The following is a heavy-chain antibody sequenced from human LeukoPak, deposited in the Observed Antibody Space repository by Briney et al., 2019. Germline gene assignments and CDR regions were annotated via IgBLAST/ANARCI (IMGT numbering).Heavy chain of an antibody. J-gene: IGHJ4*02. Sequence: GGSLRLSCAASGFTFSSYSVNWVRQAPGKGLEWVSSISSSSSYIYYADSVKGRFTISRDNAKNSLYLQMNSLRAEDTAVYYCARDLYYDILTGYFDYWGQGTLVTVSS. CDR1: GFTFSSYS. CDR2: ISSSSSYI. D-gene: IGHD3-9*01. V-gene: IGHV3-21*01. CDR3: ARDLYYDILTGYFDY.